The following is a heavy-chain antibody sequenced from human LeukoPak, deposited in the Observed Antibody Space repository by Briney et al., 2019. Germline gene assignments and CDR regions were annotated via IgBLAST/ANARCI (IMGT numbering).Heavy chain of an antibody. Sequence: ASVKVSCKASGYTFTGYYMHWVRQAPGQGLEWMGWINPNSGGTNYAQKFQGRVTMTRDTSISTAYMELSRLRSDDTAVYYCARVGSGWYVGFYFDYWGQGTLVTVSS. CDR3: ARVGSGWYVGFYFDY. J-gene: IGHJ4*02. CDR2: INPNSGGT. V-gene: IGHV1-2*02. D-gene: IGHD6-19*01. CDR1: GYTFTGYY.